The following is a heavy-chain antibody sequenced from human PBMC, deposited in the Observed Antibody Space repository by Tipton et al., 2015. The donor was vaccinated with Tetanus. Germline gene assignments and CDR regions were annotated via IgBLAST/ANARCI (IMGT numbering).Heavy chain of an antibody. J-gene: IGHJ4*02. D-gene: IGHD2-2*01. CDR3: ARGWSECSSWSCSPFDS. V-gene: IGHV4-61*08. CDR1: GGSLRSDDYQ. CDR2: ISPSGRT. Sequence: TLSLTCSVSGGSLRSDDYQWNWIRQPPGKGLEWLAYISPSGRTNSNYSLKSRITISQDKSKNQFSLRLSSVTAADTAVYYCARGWSECSSWSCSPFDSRGQGTLVTVSS.